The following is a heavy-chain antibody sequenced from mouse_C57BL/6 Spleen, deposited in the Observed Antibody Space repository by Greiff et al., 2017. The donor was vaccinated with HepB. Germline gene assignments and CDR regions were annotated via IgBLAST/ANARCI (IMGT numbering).Heavy chain of an antibody. Sequence: QVQLQQPGAELVKPGASVKLSCKASGYNFTSYWMHWVKQRPGQGLEWIGMIHPNSGSTNYNEKFKSKATLTVDKSSSTAYMQLSSLTSEDSAVYYCARWNMITTVRYFDYWGQGTTLTVSS. J-gene: IGHJ2*01. V-gene: IGHV1-64*01. CDR2: IHPNSGST. CDR1: GYNFTSYW. D-gene: IGHD2-4*01. CDR3: ARWNMITTVRYFDY.